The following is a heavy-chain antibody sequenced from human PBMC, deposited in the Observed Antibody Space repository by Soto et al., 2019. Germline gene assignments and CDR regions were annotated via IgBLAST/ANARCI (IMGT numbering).Heavy chain of an antibody. CDR1: GGSISSYY. V-gene: IGHV4-59*01. CDR3: ASSPLLWFGELLYFDY. J-gene: IGHJ4*02. D-gene: IGHD3-10*01. Sequence: PSETLSLTCTVSGGSISSYYWSWIRQPPGKGLEWIGYIYYSGSTNYNPSLKSRVTISVDTSKNQFSLKLSSVTAADTAVYYCASSPLLWFGELLYFDYWGQGTLVTVSS. CDR2: IYYSGST.